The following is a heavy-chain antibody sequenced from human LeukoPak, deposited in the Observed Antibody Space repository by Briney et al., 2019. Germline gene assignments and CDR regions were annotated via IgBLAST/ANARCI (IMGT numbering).Heavy chain of an antibody. Sequence: GGSLRLSCAASGFTFSTYWMTWVRQAPGKGLEWVANIKQDGSEKYFVDSVKGRFTISRDNSKNTLYLQMNSLRAEDTAVYYCAKNFDSRNWGQGTLVTVSS. CDR1: GFTFSTYW. CDR2: IKQDGSEK. D-gene: IGHD3-9*01. V-gene: IGHV3-7*03. J-gene: IGHJ4*02. CDR3: AKNFDSRN.